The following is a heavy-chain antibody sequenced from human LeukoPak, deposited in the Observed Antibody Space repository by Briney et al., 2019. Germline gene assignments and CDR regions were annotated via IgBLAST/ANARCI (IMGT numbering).Heavy chain of an antibody. D-gene: IGHD4-23*01. Sequence: PGGSLRLSCAASGFTFSSYSMNWVRQAPGKGLDWVSSISSSSSYIYYADSVKGRFTISRDNAKNSLYLQMNSLRAEDTAVYYCARDFTDYGGNSGYWGQGTLVTVSS. CDR1: GFTFSSYS. CDR3: ARDFTDYGGNSGY. CDR2: ISSSSSYI. V-gene: IGHV3-21*01. J-gene: IGHJ4*02.